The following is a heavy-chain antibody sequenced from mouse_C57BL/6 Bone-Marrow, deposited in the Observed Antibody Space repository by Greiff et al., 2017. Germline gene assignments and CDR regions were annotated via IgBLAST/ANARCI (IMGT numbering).Heavy chain of an antibody. CDR3: ARSCTTQAVAY. D-gene: IGHD3-2*02. CDR1: GYTFTSYW. J-gene: IGHJ3*01. Sequence: QVQLQQPGTELVKPGASVKLSCKASGYTFTSYWMHWVKQRPGQGLEWIGDINPCNGGTNYNEKFKSKATLTVDKSSSTAYMQLSSLTSEHTAVYYCARSCTTQAVAYWGQGTLVTVSA. V-gene: IGHV1-53*01. CDR2: INPCNGGT.